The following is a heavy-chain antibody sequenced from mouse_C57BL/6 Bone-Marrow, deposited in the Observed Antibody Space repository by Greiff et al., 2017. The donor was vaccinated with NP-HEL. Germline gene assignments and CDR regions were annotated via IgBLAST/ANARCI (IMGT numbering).Heavy chain of an antibody. J-gene: IGHJ2*01. D-gene: IGHD2-5*01. V-gene: IGHV5-16*01. CDR3: ARYSKYYFDY. CDR2: INYDGSST. Sequence: EVQVVESEGGLVQPGSSMKLSCTASGFTFSDYYMAWVRQVPEKGLEWVANINYDGSSTYYLDSLKSRFIISRDNAKNILYLQMSSLKSEDTATYDCARYSKYYFDYWGQGTTLTVSS. CDR1: GFTFSDYY.